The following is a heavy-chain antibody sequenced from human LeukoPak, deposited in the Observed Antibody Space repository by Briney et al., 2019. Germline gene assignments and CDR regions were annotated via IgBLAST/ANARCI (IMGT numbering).Heavy chain of an antibody. V-gene: IGHV4-61*02. CDR1: GGSISSGSYY. D-gene: IGHD1-26*01. Sequence: SQTLSLTCTVSGGSISSGSYYWSWIRQPAGKGLEWIGRIYTSGSTNYNPSLKSRVTISVDTFKTQFSLKLSSVTAADTAVYYCARGGSYDRYWYFDLWGRGTLVTVSS. CDR2: IYTSGST. J-gene: IGHJ2*01. CDR3: ARGGSYDRYWYFDL.